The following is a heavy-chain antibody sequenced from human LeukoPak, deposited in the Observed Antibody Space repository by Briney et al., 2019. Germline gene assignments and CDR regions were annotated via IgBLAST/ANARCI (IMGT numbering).Heavy chain of an antibody. CDR2: ISTSGRAT. Sequence: GGSLRLSCPASGCAFSTYAMTWVLQAPEKGLQWVSTISTSGRATYYADSVEGRFTISRDNSKNTLYLQMNSLRADDTAVYYCAKARGSSVYEQFDYWGQGTQVTVSP. J-gene: IGHJ4*02. CDR1: GCAFSTYA. CDR3: AKARGSSVYEQFDY. V-gene: IGHV3-23*01. D-gene: IGHD5/OR15-5a*01.